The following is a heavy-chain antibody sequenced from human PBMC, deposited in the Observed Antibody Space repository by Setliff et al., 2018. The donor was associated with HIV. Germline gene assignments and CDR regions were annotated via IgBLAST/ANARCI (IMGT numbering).Heavy chain of an antibody. J-gene: IGHJ3*01. CDR3: AKRRASGSLLDTFDV. Sequence: PGESLKISCRGSGFNFTNYWIGWVRQMPGKGLEWMGIVYPGDSDARYSPSFRGHFTISADKSITTAYLQWSGLKASDTAMYYCAKRRASGSLLDTFDVWGQGTMVTVSS. CDR1: GFNFTNYW. V-gene: IGHV5-51*01. D-gene: IGHD1-26*01. CDR2: VYPGDSDA.